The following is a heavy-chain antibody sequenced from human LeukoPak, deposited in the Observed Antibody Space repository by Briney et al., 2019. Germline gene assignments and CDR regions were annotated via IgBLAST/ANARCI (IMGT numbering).Heavy chain of an antibody. D-gene: IGHD3-22*01. CDR1: GLHFNKYA. Sequence: GGSLGLSFAASGLHFNKYAMTWGRPAPGKGVEWVSGINVRGGSTNYSDSVKGRFTISRDNSKNTLYLQMNSLRAEDTALYYCAKSNYFDSGGYYFFDYWGQGTLVTVSS. V-gene: IGHV3-23*01. J-gene: IGHJ4*02. CDR3: AKSNYFDSGGYYFFDY. CDR2: INVRGGST.